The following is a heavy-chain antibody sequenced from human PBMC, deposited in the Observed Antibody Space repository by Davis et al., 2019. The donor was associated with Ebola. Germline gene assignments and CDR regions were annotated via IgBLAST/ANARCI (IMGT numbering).Heavy chain of an antibody. D-gene: IGHD1-14*01. CDR2: ISYDGSNK. V-gene: IGHV3-30-3*01. J-gene: IGHJ4*02. Sequence: GESLKISCAASGFIFSSYAMHWVRQAPGKGLEWVAVISYDGSNKYYADSVKGRFTISRDNSKNTLYLQMNSLRAEDTAVYYCARSTGLVNWGQGTLVTVSS. CDR3: ARSTGLVN. CDR1: GFIFSSYA.